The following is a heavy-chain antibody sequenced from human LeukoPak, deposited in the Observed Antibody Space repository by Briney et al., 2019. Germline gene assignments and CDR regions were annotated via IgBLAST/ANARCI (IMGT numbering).Heavy chain of an antibody. V-gene: IGHV3-53*01. Sequence: PGGSLRLSCAASGFTVSSNYMSWVRQAPGKGLEWVSVIYSGGSTYYADSVKGRFTICRDNSKNTLYLQTNSLRAEDTAVYYCATSPGDYGDYEAYWGQGTLVTVSS. D-gene: IGHD4-17*01. CDR3: ATSPGDYGDYEAY. CDR2: IYSGGST. J-gene: IGHJ4*02. CDR1: GFTVSSNY.